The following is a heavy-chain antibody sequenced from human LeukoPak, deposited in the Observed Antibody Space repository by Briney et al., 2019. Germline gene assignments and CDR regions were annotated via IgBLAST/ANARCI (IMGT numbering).Heavy chain of an antibody. CDR3: ASWPKWELQPLPA. Sequence: ASVKVSCKASGYTFASYYMHWVRQAPGQGLEWMGIINPSGGSTSYAQKFQGRVTMTRDTSTSTVYMELSSLRSEDTAVYYCASWPKWELQPLPAWGQGTLVTVSS. D-gene: IGHD1-26*01. J-gene: IGHJ5*02. CDR2: INPSGGST. V-gene: IGHV1-46*01. CDR1: GYTFASYY.